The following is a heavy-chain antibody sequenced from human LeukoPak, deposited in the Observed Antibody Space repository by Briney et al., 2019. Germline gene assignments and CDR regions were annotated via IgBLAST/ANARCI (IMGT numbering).Heavy chain of an antibody. J-gene: IGHJ4*02. CDR2: IYYSGST. V-gene: IGHV4-59*12. Sequence: SETLSLTCTVSGGSISSYYWSWIRQPPGKGLEWIGYIYYSGSTNYNPSLKSRVTISVDTSKNQFSLKLSSVTAADTAVYYCARDPMQWELPLDYWGQGTLVTVSS. CDR1: GGSISSYY. CDR3: ARDPMQWELPLDY. D-gene: IGHD1-26*01.